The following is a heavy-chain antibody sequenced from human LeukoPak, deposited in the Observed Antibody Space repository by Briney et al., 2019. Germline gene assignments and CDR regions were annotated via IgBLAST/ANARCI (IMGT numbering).Heavy chain of an antibody. J-gene: IGHJ4*02. Sequence: PSETLSLTCAVSDGSISTYYWTWIRQSPGEGLEWIGFIHYTGTTSYNPSLKSRLTISVDTSKDLFSLSLDSVTAADTAIYFCARARRSNGAAAGTGYIDSWGQGTLVTVSS. CDR2: IHYTGTT. CDR1: DGSISTYY. D-gene: IGHD6-13*01. V-gene: IGHV4-59*01. CDR3: ARARRSNGAAAGTGYIDS.